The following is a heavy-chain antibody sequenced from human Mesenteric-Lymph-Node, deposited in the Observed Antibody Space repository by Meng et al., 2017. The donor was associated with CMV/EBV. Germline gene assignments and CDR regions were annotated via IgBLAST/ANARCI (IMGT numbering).Heavy chain of an antibody. V-gene: IGHV3-7*01. D-gene: IGHD1-20*01. CDR1: GFPVITNF. Sequence: GESLKISCVASGFPVITNFMSWVRQAPGKGLEWVANTNEDGSEKYYVDSMKGRFTISRDNARNSLSLQINSLGAEDTAVYYCAREGYNWNTDPFDIWGQGTMVTVSS. CDR2: TNEDGSEK. CDR3: AREGYNWNTDPFDI. J-gene: IGHJ3*02.